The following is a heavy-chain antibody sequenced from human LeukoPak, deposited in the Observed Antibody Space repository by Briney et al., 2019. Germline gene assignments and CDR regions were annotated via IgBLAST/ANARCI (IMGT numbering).Heavy chain of an antibody. D-gene: IGHD6-13*01. Sequence: ASVKVSCKASGGTFSSYAISWVRQAPGQGLEWMGGIIPIFGTANYAQKFQGRVTITTDESTSTAYMELSSLRSEDTAVYYCVFGVPAAGTLKGLYFDYWGQGTLVTVSS. CDR2: IIPIFGTA. V-gene: IGHV1-69*05. CDR1: GGTFSSYA. CDR3: VFGVPAAGTLKGLYFDY. J-gene: IGHJ4*02.